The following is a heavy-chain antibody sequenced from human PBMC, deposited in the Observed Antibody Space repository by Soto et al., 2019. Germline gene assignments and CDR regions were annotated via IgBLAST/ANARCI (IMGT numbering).Heavy chain of an antibody. V-gene: IGHV4-39*01. CDR3: ARITGRHLDY. CDR2: IDYSGTA. CDR1: SGSISVTNVF. J-gene: IGHJ4*02. Sequence: SETLSFTCTVSSGSISVTNVFWGWVRQPPGKGLEWIGNIDYSGTAYFSPSLATRVTFHVDTSKNQFSLTLYSVTAADTAVYYCARITGRHLDYWGQGILVTVYS. D-gene: IGHD1-20*01.